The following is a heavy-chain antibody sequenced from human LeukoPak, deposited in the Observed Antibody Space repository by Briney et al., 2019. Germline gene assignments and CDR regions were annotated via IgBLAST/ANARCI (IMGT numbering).Heavy chain of an antibody. J-gene: IGHJ4*02. Sequence: GGSLRLSCAASGFTFSSYWMTWVRQAPGRGLEWVANLNQYGNDKYYADSVRGRFTISRDNAKNSLYLQMNSLRAEDTAVYYCARDPHYYDSNKVGYDYWGQGTLVTVSS. CDR3: ARDPHYYDSNKVGYDY. D-gene: IGHD3-22*01. V-gene: IGHV3-7*01. CDR2: LNQYGNDK. CDR1: GFTFSSYW.